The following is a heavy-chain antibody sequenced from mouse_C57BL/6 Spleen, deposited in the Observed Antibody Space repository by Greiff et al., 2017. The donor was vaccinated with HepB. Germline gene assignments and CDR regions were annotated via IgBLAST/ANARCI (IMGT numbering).Heavy chain of an antibody. J-gene: IGHJ3*01. V-gene: IGHV1-15*01. CDR1: GYTFTDYE. Sequence: VKLVESGAELVRPGASVTLSCKASGYTFTDYEMHWVKQTPVHGLEWIGAIDPETGGTAYNQKFKGKAILTADKSSSTAYMELRSLTSEDSAVYYCTVYYGNYDAYWGQGTLVTVSA. CDR2: IDPETGGT. D-gene: IGHD2-1*01. CDR3: TVYYGNYDAY.